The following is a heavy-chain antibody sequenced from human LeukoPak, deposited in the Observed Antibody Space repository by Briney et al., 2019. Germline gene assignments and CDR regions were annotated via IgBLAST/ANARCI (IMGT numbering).Heavy chain of an antibody. CDR3: ARMTPDSPSFDY. V-gene: IGHV2-70*17. Sequence: SGPALVKPTQTPTLTCTFSGFSLNTRPMCVAWIRQPPGKALEWAARIDWDGDKFYSASLKTRLFISEDTSKNQVVLTMTNMDPADTGTYYCARMTPDSPSFDYWGLGTLVTVSS. J-gene: IGHJ4*02. CDR1: GFSLNTRPMC. CDR2: IDWDGDK.